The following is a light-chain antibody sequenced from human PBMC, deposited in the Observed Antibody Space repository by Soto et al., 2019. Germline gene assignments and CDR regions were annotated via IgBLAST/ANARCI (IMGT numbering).Light chain of an antibody. J-gene: IGKJ2*02. CDR1: QSVSSSY. CDR3: QQYGSSRT. V-gene: IGKV3-20*01. CDR2: GAS. Sequence: EIVLTQSPGTLSLSPGERATLSCRASQSVSSSYLAWYQQKPGQAPRLLIYGASSRATGIPYRFSGSGSGTDFTLTIRRLEPEDFAVYYCQQYGSSRTFGQGTKLEIK.